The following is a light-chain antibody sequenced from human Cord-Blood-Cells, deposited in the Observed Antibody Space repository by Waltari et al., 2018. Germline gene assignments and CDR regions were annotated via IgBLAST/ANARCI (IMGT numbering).Light chain of an antibody. CDR2: EVS. J-gene: IGLJ1*01. Sequence: QSALTQPASVSGSPGQSITISCTGTSSDVGGYNYVSWYQQHPGKAPKLMIYEVSNRPSGVSNRFSVSKSGNTASLTISGLQAEDEADYYCSSYTSSSTSYVFGTGTKVTVL. V-gene: IGLV2-14*01. CDR3: SSYTSSSTSYV. CDR1: SSDVGGYNY.